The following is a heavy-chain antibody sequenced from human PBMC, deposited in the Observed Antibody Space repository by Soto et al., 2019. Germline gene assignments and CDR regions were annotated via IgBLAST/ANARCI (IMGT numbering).Heavy chain of an antibody. CDR3: ARWRGTVTTPGFMGPLDY. CDR2: ITPIFATA. V-gene: IGHV1-69*01. J-gene: IGHJ4*02. CDR1: GGTFSSFA. D-gene: IGHD3-3*01. Sequence: QVQLVQSGAEVKKPGSSVKVSCKASGGTFSSFAISWVRQAPGQGPEWMGGITPIFATANYAQKFQGRVTITVDESTNTVYMELSSLRSEDTAVYYCARWRGTVTTPGFMGPLDYWGQGTLVTVSS.